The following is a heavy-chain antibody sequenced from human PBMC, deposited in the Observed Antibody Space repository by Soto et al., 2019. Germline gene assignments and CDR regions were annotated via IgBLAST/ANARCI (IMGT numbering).Heavy chain of an antibody. Sequence: PSVKVSCKASGYTFTGYYMHWVRQAPGQGLEWMGWINPNSGGTNYAQKFQGWVTMTRDTSISTAYMELSRLRSDDTAVYYCARGSQTYYYGMDVWGQGTTGTVSS. J-gene: IGHJ6*02. CDR3: ARGSQTYYYGMDV. CDR2: INPNSGGT. CDR1: GYTFTGYY. V-gene: IGHV1-2*04. D-gene: IGHD3-10*01.